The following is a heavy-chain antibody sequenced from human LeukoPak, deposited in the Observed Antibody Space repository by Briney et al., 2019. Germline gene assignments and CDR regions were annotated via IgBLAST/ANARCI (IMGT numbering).Heavy chain of an antibody. CDR1: GGTFSSYA. CDR3: ARGVVPAVGRDWFDP. J-gene: IGHJ5*02. CDR2: IIPIFGTA. D-gene: IGHD2-2*01. V-gene: IGHV1-69*05. Sequence: SVKVSCKASGGTFSSYAISWVRQAPGQGLEWMGGIIPIFGTANYAQKFQGRVTITTDESTSTAYMELSSLRSEDTAVYYCARGVVPAVGRDWFDPWGQGTLVTVSS.